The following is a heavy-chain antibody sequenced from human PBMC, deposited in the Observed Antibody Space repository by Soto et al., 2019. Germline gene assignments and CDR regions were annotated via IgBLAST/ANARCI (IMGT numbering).Heavy chain of an antibody. D-gene: IGHD2-21*02. J-gene: IGHJ4*02. V-gene: IGHV1-3*05. Sequence: QVQLVQSGAEEKKPGASVKVSCKASGYTFTSYAMPWLRQAPEQRLEWMGWTNAGNGNTKYSQQFQGRVTISRDTSASTAYMELSSLRSEDTAVYYCARSIVVVTALDYWGQGTLVTVSS. CDR1: GYTFTSYA. CDR3: ARSIVVVTALDY. CDR2: TNAGNGNT.